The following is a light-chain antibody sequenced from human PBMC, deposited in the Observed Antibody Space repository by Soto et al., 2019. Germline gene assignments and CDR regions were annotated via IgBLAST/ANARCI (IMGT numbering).Light chain of an antibody. CDR1: QSISSW. V-gene: IGKV1-5*01. Sequence: DIQMTQSPSTLSASVGDRVTITCRASQSISSWLAWYQQKPGKAPKLLIYDASSLESGVPSRFSGSGSGTDFTLTISSLQPDHSATYYCQQYNSPLTFGGGTKVDIK. CDR3: QQYNSPLT. CDR2: DAS. J-gene: IGKJ4*01.